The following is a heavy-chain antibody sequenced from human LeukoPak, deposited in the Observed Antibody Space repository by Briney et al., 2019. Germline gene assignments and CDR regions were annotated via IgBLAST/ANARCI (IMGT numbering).Heavy chain of an antibody. CDR1: GYTFTSYD. CDR3: ARGLNVLMYYDILTGYYRSHHDAFDI. CDR2: MNPNSGNT. D-gene: IGHD3-9*01. J-gene: IGHJ3*02. Sequence: ASVKVSCKASGYTFTSYDINWVRQATGQGLEWMGWMNPNSGNTGYAQKFQGRVTITRNTSISTAYMELSSLRSEDTAVYYCARGLNVLMYYDILTGYYRSHHDAFDIWGQGTMVTVSS. V-gene: IGHV1-8*03.